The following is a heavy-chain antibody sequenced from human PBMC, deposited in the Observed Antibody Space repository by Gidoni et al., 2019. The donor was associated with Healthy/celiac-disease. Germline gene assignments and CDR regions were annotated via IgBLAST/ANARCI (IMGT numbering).Heavy chain of an antibody. CDR3: AKDRSTLRSSGWYVGVDY. Sequence: EVQLVESGGGLVQPGRSLRLSCAASGFTFDDSAMHWVRQAPGKGLEGVAGISWNRGSIGDADSVKGRFTISRDNAKNSLYLQMNRLRAEDTALYYCAKDRSTLRSSGWYVGVDYWGQGTLVTVSS. D-gene: IGHD6-19*01. CDR1: GFTFDDSA. CDR2: ISWNRGSI. V-gene: IGHV3-9*01. J-gene: IGHJ4*02.